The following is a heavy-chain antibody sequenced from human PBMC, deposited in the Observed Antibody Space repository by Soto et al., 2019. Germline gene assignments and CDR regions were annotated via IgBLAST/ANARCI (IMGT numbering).Heavy chain of an antibody. D-gene: IGHD3-3*01. CDR1: GFTFSDYY. V-gene: IGHV3-11*01. CDR2: ISSSGSTI. J-gene: IGHJ4*02. Sequence: PGGSLRLSCAASGFTFSDYYMSWIRQAPGKGLEWVSYISSSGSTIYYADSVKGRFTISRDNAKNSLYLQMNSLRAEDTAVYYCARVPVRFLEWLSYFGYWGQGTLVTVSS. CDR3: ARVPVRFLEWLSYFGY.